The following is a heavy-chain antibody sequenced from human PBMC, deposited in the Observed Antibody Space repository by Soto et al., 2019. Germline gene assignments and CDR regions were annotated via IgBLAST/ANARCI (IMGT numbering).Heavy chain of an antibody. V-gene: IGHV1-69*02. Sequence: QVQLVQSGAEVKKPGSSVKVSCKASGGTFSSYTISWVRQAPGQGLEWMGRIIPILGIANYAQKFQGRVTITADKSTSTANMELSSLKSEDTAVYYWARLLPRGGGDYYYYGMDVWGQGTTVTVSS. CDR3: ARLLPRGGGDYYYYGMDV. J-gene: IGHJ6*02. CDR2: IIPILGIA. CDR1: GGTFSSYT. D-gene: IGHD3-16*01.